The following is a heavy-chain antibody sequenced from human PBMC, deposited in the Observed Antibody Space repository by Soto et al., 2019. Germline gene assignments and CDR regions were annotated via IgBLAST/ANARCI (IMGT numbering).Heavy chain of an antibody. D-gene: IGHD6-19*01. Sequence: QVQLVQSGAEVKKPGASVKVSCKASGYTFTSYGISWVRQAPGQGLEWMGWISAYNGNTNYAQKLQGRVTMTTDTAXXTAYMELRSLRSDDTAVYYWAREGGIAVAGTGVGYWGQGTLVTVSS. CDR3: AREGGIAVAGTGVGY. CDR2: ISAYNGNT. CDR1: GYTFTSYG. J-gene: IGHJ4*02. V-gene: IGHV1-18*01.